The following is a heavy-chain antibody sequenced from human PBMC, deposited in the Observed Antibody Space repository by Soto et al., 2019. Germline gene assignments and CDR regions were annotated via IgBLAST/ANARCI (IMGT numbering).Heavy chain of an antibody. CDR2: MNANVDAT. J-gene: IGHJ5*02. Sequence: GASVKFSCKASGFTFSTNDINWVRQAPGQGLQWMGWMNANVDATDSPQEFKGRVTMTWNASISTAYMELSNLKSDDTAVYYCAREVVDGSSLWLDPWGQGTLVTVSS. D-gene: IGHD3-10*01. CDR3: AREVVDGSSLWLDP. V-gene: IGHV1-8*01. CDR1: GFTFSTND.